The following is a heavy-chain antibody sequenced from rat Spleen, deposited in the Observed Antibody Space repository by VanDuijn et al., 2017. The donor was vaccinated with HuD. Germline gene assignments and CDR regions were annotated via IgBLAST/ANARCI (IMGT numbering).Heavy chain of an antibody. CDR1: GFSLTSYH. V-gene: IGHV2-43*01. CDR3: ARVGYSSYIRYFDY. D-gene: IGHD1-2*01. J-gene: IGHJ2*01. Sequence: QVQPKESGPGLVQPSQTLSLTCTVSGFSLTSYHVSWVRQPPGKGLEWMGAIWTGGSTAYNSFFKSRLSISRDTSKSQVFLKMNSLQTEDTATYYCARVGYSSYIRYFDYWGQGVMVTVSS. CDR2: IWTGGST.